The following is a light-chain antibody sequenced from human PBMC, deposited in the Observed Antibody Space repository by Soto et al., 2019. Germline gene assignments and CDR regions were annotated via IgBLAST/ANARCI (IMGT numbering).Light chain of an antibody. V-gene: IGLV2-8*01. CDR1: SSDVGGYDY. CDR2: EVS. Sequence: QSVLTQPPSASGSPGQSVTISCTGTSSDVGGYDYVSWYQQHPGKAPKLMIYEVSKRPSGVPVPFSGSKSGTTACLTVSGLQAEAAAEYYCSSYEGSNNYVFGTGTKVTVL. CDR3: SSYEGSNNYV. J-gene: IGLJ1*01.